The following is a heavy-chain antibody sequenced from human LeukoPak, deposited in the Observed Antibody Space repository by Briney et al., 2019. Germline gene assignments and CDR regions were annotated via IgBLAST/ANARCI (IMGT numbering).Heavy chain of an antibody. CDR1: GGSISSYY. D-gene: IGHD3-10*01. CDR3: ARDIAAGSGSYTWFDS. J-gene: IGHJ5*01. Sequence: PSETLSLTCTVSGGSISSYYWSWIRQPAGKGLEWIGRIYTSGSTNYNPSLKSRVTMSVDTSKNQFSLKLSSVTAADTAVYYCARDIAAGSGSYTWFDSWGQGTLVTVSS. CDR2: IYTSGST. V-gene: IGHV4-4*07.